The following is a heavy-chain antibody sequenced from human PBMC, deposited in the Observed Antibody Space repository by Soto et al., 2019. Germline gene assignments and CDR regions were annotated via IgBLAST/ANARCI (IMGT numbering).Heavy chain of an antibody. CDR1: GFTFDDYA. V-gene: IGHV3-9*01. D-gene: IGHD6-19*01. J-gene: IGHJ4*02. Sequence: EVQLVESGGGLVQPGRPLRLSCAASGFTFDDYAMHWVRQAPGKGLEWVSGISWNSGSIGYADSVKGRFTISRDNAKNSLYLQMNSLRAEDTALYYCAKTKYSSGWYYFDYWGQGTLVTVSS. CDR2: ISWNSGSI. CDR3: AKTKYSSGWYYFDY.